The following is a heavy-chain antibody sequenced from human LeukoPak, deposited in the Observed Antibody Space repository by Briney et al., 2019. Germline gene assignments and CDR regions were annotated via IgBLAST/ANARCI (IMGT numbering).Heavy chain of an antibody. CDR2: ISGSGGST. D-gene: IGHD6-19*01. Sequence: AISGSGGSTYYADSVKGRFAISRDNSKNTLYLQMNSLRAEDTAVYYCAKEHGIAVAGYFDYWGQGTLVTXXS. V-gene: IGHV3-23*01. CDR3: AKEHGIAVAGYFDY. J-gene: IGHJ4*02.